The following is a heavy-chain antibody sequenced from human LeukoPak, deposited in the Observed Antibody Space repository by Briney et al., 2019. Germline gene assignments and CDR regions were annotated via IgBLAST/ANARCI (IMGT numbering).Heavy chain of an antibody. CDR1: GGSIGSYY. CDR3: ARVGSYITMVRGLSRWFDP. Sequence: SETLSLTCTVSGGSIGSYYWSWIRQPPGKGLEWIGYIYYSGSTNYNPSLKSRVTISVDTSKNQFSLKLSSVTAADTAVYYCARVGSYITMVRGLSRWFDPWGQGTLVTVSS. CDR2: IYYSGST. J-gene: IGHJ5*02. D-gene: IGHD3-10*01. V-gene: IGHV4-59*01.